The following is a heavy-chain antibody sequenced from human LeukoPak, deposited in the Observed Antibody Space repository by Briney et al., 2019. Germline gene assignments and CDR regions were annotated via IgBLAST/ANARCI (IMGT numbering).Heavy chain of an antibody. V-gene: IGHV1-58*02. CDR1: GFAFTSSS. CDR2: IVVGSGGT. J-gene: IGHJ6*02. Sequence: ASVKVSCKASGFAFTSSSMQWVRQARGQRLEWIGWIVVGSGGTNYAQKFQERVTITRDMSTSTAYMELSSLRSEDTAVYYCGGSGFYYYYGMDVWGQGTTVTVSS. D-gene: IGHD3-10*01. CDR3: GGSGFYYYYGMDV.